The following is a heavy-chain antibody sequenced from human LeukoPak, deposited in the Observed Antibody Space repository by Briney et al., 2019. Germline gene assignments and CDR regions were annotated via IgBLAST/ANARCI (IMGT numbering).Heavy chain of an antibody. CDR3: ARRRYCSGGSCSHDAFDI. CDR1: GYSFTNCW. D-gene: IGHD2-15*01. CDR2: IDPSDSYT. V-gene: IGHV5-10-1*01. J-gene: IGHJ3*02. Sequence: GESLKISCKGSGYSFTNCWISSVRQMPGKGLEWMGRIDPSDSYTNYSPSFQGHVTISADKSISTAYLQWSSLKASDTAMYYCARRRYCSGGSCSHDAFDIWGQGTMVTVSS.